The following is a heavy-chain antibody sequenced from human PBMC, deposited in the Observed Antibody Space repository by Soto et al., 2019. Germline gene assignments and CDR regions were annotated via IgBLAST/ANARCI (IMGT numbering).Heavy chain of an antibody. Sequence: SETLSLTYSVSGFAISRGYYWSWVRQPPGKGLEWIGSIYPSVSSYHNPSLATRLRLSIDTSKNQFTLNLTSVTAADTALYFCAREKVGTTFFDNWGQGIQVTVSS. J-gene: IGHJ4*02. CDR3: AREKVGTTFFDN. V-gene: IGHV4-38-2*02. CDR2: IYPSVSS. D-gene: IGHD1-1*01. CDR1: GFAISRGYY.